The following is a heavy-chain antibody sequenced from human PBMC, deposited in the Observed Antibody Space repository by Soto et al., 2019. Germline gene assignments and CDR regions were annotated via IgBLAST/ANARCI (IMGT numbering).Heavy chain of an antibody. CDR3: VRDHLYALDY. V-gene: IGHV3-48*02. Sequence: EVQLVESGGGLVQPGGSLRLSCAASGFTFSSYTMNWVRQAPGKGLEWVAFIGVGSSPIYYADSVKGRFTISRDNAKNSLHLQINSLRDEDTAVYYCVRDHLYALDYWGQGMLVIVSS. J-gene: IGHJ4*02. D-gene: IGHD4-17*01. CDR2: IGVGSSPI. CDR1: GFTFSSYT.